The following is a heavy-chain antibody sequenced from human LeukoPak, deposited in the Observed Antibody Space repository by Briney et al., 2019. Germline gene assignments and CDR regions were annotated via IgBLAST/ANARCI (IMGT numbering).Heavy chain of an antibody. CDR3: ARDHRQMATVYYFDY. D-gene: IGHD4-17*01. CDR2: IWYGGSNK. CDR1: GFTFSSYG. V-gene: IGHV3-33*01. Sequence: GGSLRLSCAASGFTFSSYGMHWVRQAPGKGLEWVAVIWYGGSNKYYADSVKGRFTISRDNSKNTLYLQMSSLRAEDTAVYYCARDHRQMATVYYFDYWGQGTLVTVSS. J-gene: IGHJ4*02.